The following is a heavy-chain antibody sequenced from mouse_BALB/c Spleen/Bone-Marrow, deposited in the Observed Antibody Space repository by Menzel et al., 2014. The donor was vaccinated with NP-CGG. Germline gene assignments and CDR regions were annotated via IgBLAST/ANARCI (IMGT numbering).Heavy chain of an antibody. Sequence: LVESGPELMKPGASVEISCKASGYSFTSYYMHWVEQSHGKSLEWIGYIDPFNGGTSYNQKFKGKATLTVDKSSSTAYMHLSSLTPEDSAVYYCAGSTMISAWFAYWGQGTLVTVSA. CDR2: IDPFNGGT. CDR1: GYSFTSYY. D-gene: IGHD2-4*01. V-gene: IGHV1S135*01. CDR3: AGSTMISAWFAY. J-gene: IGHJ3*01.